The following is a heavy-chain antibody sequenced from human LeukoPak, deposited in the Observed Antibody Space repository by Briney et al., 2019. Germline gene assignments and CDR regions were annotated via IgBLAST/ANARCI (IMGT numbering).Heavy chain of an antibody. V-gene: IGHV4-59*02. D-gene: IGHD1-26*01. Sequence: SETLSLTCTVSGCSVYSYYWSWLRQPPGKGLEWIAYTHSSGNTHNNPSLKSRVTISVDTSKNQFSLKLSSLTAADTAVYYCAREPSFSGWFESWGQGTLVTVSS. CDR1: GCSVYSYY. CDR3: AREPSFSGWFES. J-gene: IGHJ5*01. CDR2: THSSGNT.